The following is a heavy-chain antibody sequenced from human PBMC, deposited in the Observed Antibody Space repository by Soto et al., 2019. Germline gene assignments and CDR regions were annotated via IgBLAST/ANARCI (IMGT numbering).Heavy chain of an antibody. CDR2: MNPNSGNT. CDR1: GYTFTSYD. Sequence: ASVKVCCKASGYTFTSYDINWVRQATGQGLEWMGWMNPNSGNTGYAQKFQGRVTMTRNTSISTAYMELSSLRSKDTAVYSCARRLITSYHYLDVWGKGTTVTESS. J-gene: IGHJ6*03. CDR3: ARRLITSYHYLDV. V-gene: IGHV1-8*01. D-gene: IGHD2-2*01.